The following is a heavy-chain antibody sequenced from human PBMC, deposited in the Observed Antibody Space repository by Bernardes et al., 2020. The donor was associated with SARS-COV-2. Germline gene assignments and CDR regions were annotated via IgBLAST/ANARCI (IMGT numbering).Heavy chain of an antibody. Sequence: GGSLRLSCAASGFTFSDHYMSWIRQAPGKGPEWLSYINNDGSATHHADSVTGRFATSRDNARNSLYLEMNSLRAEDTAVYYCARQRTGFAYYDYGMDVWGQGTTVTVSS. CDR2: INNDGSAT. J-gene: IGHJ6*02. V-gene: IGHV3-11*01. CDR3: ARQRTGFAYYDYGMDV. CDR1: GFTFSDHY. D-gene: IGHD3-9*01.